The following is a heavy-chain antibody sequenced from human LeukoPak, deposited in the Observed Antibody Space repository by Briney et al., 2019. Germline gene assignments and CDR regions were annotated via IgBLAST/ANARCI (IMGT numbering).Heavy chain of an antibody. Sequence: GGSLRPSCVASEFTVNNYAVSWVRQAPGKGLEWVSTISGRGDTTYYADSVKGRFTISRDNSNNSVFLQMNSLRVDDAAVYYCAKALRAPHRPVYTYYYMDVWGKGTTVIVSS. CDR3: AKALRAPHRPVYTYYYMDV. CDR2: ISGRGDTT. J-gene: IGHJ6*03. CDR1: EFTVNNYA. V-gene: IGHV3-23*01. D-gene: IGHD2-2*02.